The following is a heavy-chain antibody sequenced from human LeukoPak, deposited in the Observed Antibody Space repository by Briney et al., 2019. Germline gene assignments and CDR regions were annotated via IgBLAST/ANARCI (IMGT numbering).Heavy chain of an antibody. CDR2: ISAYNGNT. V-gene: IGHV1-18*01. Sequence: ASVKVSCKASGYTFTSYGISWVRQAPGQGLEWMGWISAYNGNTNYAQKLQGRVTMTTDTSTSTAYMELRSLRSDDTAVYYCARDGPITIFGVVTNYFDYWGQGTLVTVSS. CDR1: GYTFTSYG. CDR3: ARDGPITIFGVVTNYFDY. J-gene: IGHJ4*02. D-gene: IGHD3-3*01.